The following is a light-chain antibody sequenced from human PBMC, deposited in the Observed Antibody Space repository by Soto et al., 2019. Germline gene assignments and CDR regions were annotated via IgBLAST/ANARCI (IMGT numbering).Light chain of an antibody. Sequence: EIVLTQSPGTLSLSPGDIATLSCRASQSVYSSYLAWYHQKPAQSPRLLIYGASSRATGIPDRFSGSGSGTDFTITISRLEPDDFALYYCQQYGSSPLTYGGGNKVDIK. CDR2: GAS. J-gene: IGKJ4*01. CDR3: QQYGSSPLT. CDR1: QSVYSSY. V-gene: IGKV3-20*01.